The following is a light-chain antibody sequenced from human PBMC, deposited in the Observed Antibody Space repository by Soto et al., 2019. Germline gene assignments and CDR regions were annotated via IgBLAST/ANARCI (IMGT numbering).Light chain of an antibody. CDR2: DAS. J-gene: IGKJ5*01. CDR1: QSVSSY. V-gene: IGKV3-11*01. CDR3: QQRSNWPPKIT. Sequence: EVVLTQSPATLSLSPPEGDSLXGRTIQSVSSYLAWYQQKPGQAPRLLIYDASNRATGIPARFSGSGSGTDFTLTISSLEPEDFAVYYCQQRSNWPPKITFGQGTRLENK.